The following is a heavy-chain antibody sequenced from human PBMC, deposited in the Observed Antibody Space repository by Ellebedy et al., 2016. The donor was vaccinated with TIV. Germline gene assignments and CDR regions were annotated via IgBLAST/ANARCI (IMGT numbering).Heavy chain of an antibody. J-gene: IGHJ4*02. D-gene: IGHD6-19*01. Sequence: MPSETLSLTCTVSGGSISSGGYYWSWIRQHPGKGLEWIGYIYYSGSTYYNPSLKSRVTISVDTSKNQFSLKLSSVTAADTAVYYCARERGSSGWEHDYWGQGTLVTVSS. CDR1: GGSISSGGYY. V-gene: IGHV4-31*03. CDR3: ARERGSSGWEHDY. CDR2: IYYSGST.